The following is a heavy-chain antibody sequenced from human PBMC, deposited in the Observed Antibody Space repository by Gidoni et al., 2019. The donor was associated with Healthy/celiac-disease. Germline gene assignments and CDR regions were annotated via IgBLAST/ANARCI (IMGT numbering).Heavy chain of an antibody. CDR3: ARGVVAATVESLGYYYGMDV. D-gene: IGHD2-15*01. CDR2: ISSSSSYI. CDR1: GFTFSSYS. J-gene: IGHJ6*02. Sequence: EVQLVESGGGLVKPGGSLRLSCAASGFTFSSYSMNWVRQAPGTGLEWVSSISSSSSYIYYADSVKGRFTISRDNAKNSLYLQMNSLRAEDTAVYYCARGVVAATVESLGYYYGMDVWGQGTTVTVSS. V-gene: IGHV3-21*01.